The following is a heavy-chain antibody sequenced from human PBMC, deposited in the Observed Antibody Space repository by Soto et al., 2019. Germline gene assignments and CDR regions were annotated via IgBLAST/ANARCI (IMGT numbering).Heavy chain of an antibody. CDR1: GYTFTSYD. CDR3: ARVLGVHAVTTLGY. CDR2: MNPNSGNT. V-gene: IGHV1-8*01. Sequence: QVQLVQSGAEVKKPGASVKVSCKASGYTFTSYDINWVRQATGQGIEWMGWMNPNSGNTGYAQKFQGRVTMTRNTSISTAYMELSSLRSEDTAVYYCARVLGVHAVTTLGYWGQGTLVTVSS. D-gene: IGHD4-17*01. J-gene: IGHJ4*02.